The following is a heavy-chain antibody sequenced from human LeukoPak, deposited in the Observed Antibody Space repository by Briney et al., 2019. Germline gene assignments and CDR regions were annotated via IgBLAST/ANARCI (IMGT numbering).Heavy chain of an antibody. V-gene: IGHV4-59*08. CDR2: IYYGGSS. CDR3: ASGYYYDSSGSPFDY. J-gene: IGHJ4*02. CDR1: GASISRSY. Sequence: SETLSLTCTVSGASISRSYWSWIRQPPGKRLEWIGYIYYGGSSNYNPSLKSRATLSVDTSKKQFSLKLTSVTAADTAVYYCASGYYYDSSGSPFDYWGQGTLVTVSS. D-gene: IGHD3-22*01.